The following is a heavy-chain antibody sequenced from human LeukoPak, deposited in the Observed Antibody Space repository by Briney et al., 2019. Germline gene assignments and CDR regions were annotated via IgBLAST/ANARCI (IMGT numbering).Heavy chain of an antibody. CDR3: ARGTLLWFGESIDAFDI. D-gene: IGHD3-10*01. Sequence: PSQTLSLTCTVSGGSISSGGHSWSWIRQPPGKGLEWIGYIYHSGSGSTYYNPSLKSRVTISIDKSKNQFSMKLNSVTAADTAVYYCARGTLLWFGESIDAFDIWGQGTMVTVSS. CDR2: IYHSGSGST. V-gene: IGHV4-30-2*01. CDR1: GGSISSGGHS. J-gene: IGHJ3*02.